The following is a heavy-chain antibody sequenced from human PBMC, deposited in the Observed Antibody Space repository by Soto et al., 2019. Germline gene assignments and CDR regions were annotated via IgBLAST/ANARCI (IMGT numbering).Heavy chain of an antibody. Sequence: EVQLVESGGGLIQPGGSLRLSFAASGFTVNNNHMSWVRQAPGKGLEWVSIIYSGGTTYYADSVKGRFTISRDNSKNTLSLQMNSLRVEDTAVYYCLTAPVVWTYWGQGTLVTVSS. V-gene: IGHV3-53*01. D-gene: IGHD1-1*01. CDR2: IYSGGTT. J-gene: IGHJ4*02. CDR3: LTAPVVWTY. CDR1: GFTVNNNH.